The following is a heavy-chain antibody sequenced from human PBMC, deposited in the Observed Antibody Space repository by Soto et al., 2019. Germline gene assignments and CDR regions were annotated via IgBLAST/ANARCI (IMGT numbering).Heavy chain of an antibody. D-gene: IGHD1-26*01. CDR3: GKFRSYSGSYNAFDP. Sequence: EVQLLESGGDLVQPGGSLRLSCAASGFTFSNYAMSWVRQAPGRGLEWVSAIRTGGDYTYYADSVKGRFTISRDSSRNTVYLQMDCRRVEAKAVYYCGKFRSYSGSYNAFDPWCRGPLVTVS. J-gene: IGHJ5*02. V-gene: IGHV3-23*01. CDR1: GFTFSNYA. CDR2: IRTGGDYT.